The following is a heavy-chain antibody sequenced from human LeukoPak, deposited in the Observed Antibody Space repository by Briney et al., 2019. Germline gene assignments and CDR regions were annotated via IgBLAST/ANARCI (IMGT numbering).Heavy chain of an antibody. CDR2: INPNSGGT. D-gene: IGHD7-27*01. J-gene: IGHJ4*02. CDR3: ARTGDFDY. CDR1: GYTFTGYY. V-gene: IGHV1-2*02. Sequence: SVKVSCKASGYTFTGYYMHWVRQAPGQGLEWMGWINPNSGGTNYAQNFQGRVTMARDTSISTAYMELSSLRSDDTAIYYCARTGDFDYWGQGTLVTVSS.